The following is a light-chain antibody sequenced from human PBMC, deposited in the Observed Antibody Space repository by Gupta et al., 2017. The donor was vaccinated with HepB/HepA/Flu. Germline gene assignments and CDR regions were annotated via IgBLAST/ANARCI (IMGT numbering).Light chain of an antibody. Sequence: EIVLTQSPATLSLSPGERATLSCRPSPSVSSYLAWYQQNPGQAPMLLIYDASNTAIGIPARISGSGSATDISLSISILGPEDFAVYYRQQRSDWRITFGQRTRLQMK. V-gene: IGKV3-11*01. CDR1: PSVSSY. CDR2: DAS. CDR3: QQRSDWRIT. J-gene: IGKJ5*01.